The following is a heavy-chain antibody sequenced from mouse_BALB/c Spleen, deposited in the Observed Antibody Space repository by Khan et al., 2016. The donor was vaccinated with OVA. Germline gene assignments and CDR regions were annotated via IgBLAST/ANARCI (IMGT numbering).Heavy chain of an antibody. Sequence: QVQLKQSGPGLVQPSQSLSITCTVSGFSLTNYGVHWVRQSPGKGLEWLGVIWKGGSTDYNVTFMSRLSITKDNSKSQVLFNMNSLQADDTAIYYCAKKVRGDYGAMDYWGQGTSVTVSS. D-gene: IGHD1-1*02. CDR1: GFSLTNYG. J-gene: IGHJ4*01. CDR2: IWKGGST. CDR3: AKKVRGDYGAMDY. V-gene: IGHV2-5*01.